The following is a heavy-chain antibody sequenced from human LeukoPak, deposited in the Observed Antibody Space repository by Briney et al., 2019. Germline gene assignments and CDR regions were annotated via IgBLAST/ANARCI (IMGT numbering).Heavy chain of an antibody. Sequence: SETLSLTCTVSGGSISTSSYYWGWVRQPPGKGLEWIGSIYYSGSTYYNPSLKSRVTMSVDTSKNQFSLKLSSVTAADTAVYYCARDWCSSTSCYGGPWYFDLWGRGTLVTVSS. CDR2: IYYSGST. CDR1: GGSISTSSYY. D-gene: IGHD2-2*01. CDR3: ARDWCSSTSCYGGPWYFDL. V-gene: IGHV4-39*07. J-gene: IGHJ2*01.